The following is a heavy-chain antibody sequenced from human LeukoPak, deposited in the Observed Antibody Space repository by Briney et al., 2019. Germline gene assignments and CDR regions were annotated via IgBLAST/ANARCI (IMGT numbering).Heavy chain of an antibody. CDR1: GSTFSSYA. V-gene: IGHV3-23*01. D-gene: IGHD6-25*01. J-gene: IGHJ4*02. Sequence: GGSLSLSCAASGSTFSSYAMRWVPQAPGKGLEWVSGIGGSGGSTYYADSVKGRFTISRDNSKNTLYLQMNSLRAEDKAVYYCAKGAASQYYFDSWGQGTLSPSPQ. CDR2: IGGSGGST. CDR3: AKGAASQYYFDS.